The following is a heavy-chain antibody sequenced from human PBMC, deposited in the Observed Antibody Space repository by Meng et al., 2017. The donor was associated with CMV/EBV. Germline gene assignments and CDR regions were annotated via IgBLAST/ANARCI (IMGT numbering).Heavy chain of an antibody. J-gene: IGHJ4*02. CDR2: IYTSGST. D-gene: IGHD2-15*01. Sequence: QVQVQESGPGLVKPSETLSRTCTVSGGSISSYYWSWIRQPAGKGLEWIGRIYTSGSTNYNPSLKSRVTMSVDTSKNQFSLKLSSVTAADTAVYYCARAAVDLSKDYFDYWGQGTLVTVSS. CDR3: ARAAVDLSKDYFDY. CDR1: GGSISSYY. V-gene: IGHV4-4*07.